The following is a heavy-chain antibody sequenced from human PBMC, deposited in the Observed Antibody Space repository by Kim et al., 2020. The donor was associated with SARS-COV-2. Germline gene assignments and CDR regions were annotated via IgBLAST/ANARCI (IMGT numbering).Heavy chain of an antibody. V-gene: IGHV3-21*01. Sequence: YYADSLKGRFTSSRDNDNNALYLQMNGLRAEDTALYYCARDRDSSGYADSWGQGTLVTVSS. J-gene: IGHJ4*02. CDR3: ARDRDSSGYADS. D-gene: IGHD3-22*01.